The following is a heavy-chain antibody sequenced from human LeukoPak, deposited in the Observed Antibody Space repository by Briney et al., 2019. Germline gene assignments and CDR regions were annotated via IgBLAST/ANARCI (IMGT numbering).Heavy chain of an antibody. CDR2: INPNSGGT. V-gene: IGHV1-2*02. D-gene: IGHD3-3*01. Sequence: GASVKVSCKASGYTFTGYYMHWVRQAPGQGLEWMGWINPNSGGTNYAQKFQGRVTMTRDMSISTAYMELSRLRSDDTAVYYCARDNPITIFGVVNFAFDIWGQGTMVTVSS. CDR1: GYTFTGYY. J-gene: IGHJ3*02. CDR3: ARDNPITIFGVVNFAFDI.